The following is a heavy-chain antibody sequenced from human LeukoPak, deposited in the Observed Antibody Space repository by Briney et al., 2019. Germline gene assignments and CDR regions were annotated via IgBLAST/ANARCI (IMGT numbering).Heavy chain of an antibody. CDR2: IYTSGST. CDR3: ARSFVSYPMHGFDY. D-gene: IGHD2-21*01. V-gene: IGHV4-61*02. J-gene: IGHJ4*02. Sequence: SQTLSLTCTVSGGSISSGSYYWSWIRQPAGKGLEWSGRIYTSGSTNYNPSLKSRLPISVDTSKNQFSLKLSSVTAADTAVYYCARSFVSYPMHGFDYWGQGTLVTVSS. CDR1: GGSISSGSYY.